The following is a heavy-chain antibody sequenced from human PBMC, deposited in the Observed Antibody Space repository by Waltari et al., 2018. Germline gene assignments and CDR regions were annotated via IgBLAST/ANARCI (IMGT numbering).Heavy chain of an antibody. CDR3: ARGGSLRVRAYRNYYYYGMDV. CDR1: GGSFSGYY. V-gene: IGHV4-34*01. CDR2: INHSGIP. Sequence: QVQLQQWGAGLLKPSETLSLTCAVYGGSFSGYYWSWIRQPPGKGLEWIGEINHSGIPNYNPSLKSRVTISVDPSKNQFSLKLSSVTAADTAVYYCARGGSLRVRAYRNYYYYGMDVWGQGTTVTVSS. J-gene: IGHJ6*02. D-gene: IGHD4-4*01.